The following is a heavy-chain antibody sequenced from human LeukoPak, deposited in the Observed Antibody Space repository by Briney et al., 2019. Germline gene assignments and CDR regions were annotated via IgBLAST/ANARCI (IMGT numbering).Heavy chain of an antibody. V-gene: IGHV3-23*01. D-gene: IGHD6-6*01. CDR3: AKDPRFRAARSAEYFQH. CDR2: ISGSGGST. Sequence: GGSLRLSCAASGFTFSSYAMSWVRQAPGKGLEWVSAISGSGGSTYYADSVKGRFAISRDNSKNTLYLQMNSLRAEDTAVYYCAKDPRFRAARSAEYFQHWGQGTLVTVPS. J-gene: IGHJ1*01. CDR1: GFTFSSYA.